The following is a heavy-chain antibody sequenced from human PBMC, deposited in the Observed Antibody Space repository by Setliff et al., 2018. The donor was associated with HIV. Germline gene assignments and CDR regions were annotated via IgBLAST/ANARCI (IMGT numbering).Heavy chain of an antibody. V-gene: IGHV4-39*01. CDR3: ARYTSKVDWFDP. CDR2: IHYNGRT. Sequence: LSLTCTVSGDSITNDDYYLGWIRQPPGKGLEWIAIIHYNGRTYYDPSLKSRVTICVDTSKTQFYLKLRSVTASDTAVYYCARYTSKVDWFDPWGQGTLVTVSS. CDR1: GDSITNDDYY. J-gene: IGHJ5*02. D-gene: IGHD2-2*02.